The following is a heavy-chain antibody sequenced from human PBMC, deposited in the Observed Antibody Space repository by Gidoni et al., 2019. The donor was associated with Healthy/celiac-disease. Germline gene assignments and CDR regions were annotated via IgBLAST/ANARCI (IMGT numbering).Heavy chain of an antibody. D-gene: IGHD4-17*01. CDR3: TTRAYYGDPGYFDY. CDR2: IKSKTDGGTT. J-gene: IGHJ4*02. V-gene: IGHV3-15*07. Sequence: EVQLVESGGGLVKPGGSLRLSCAASGFTFSNAWMNWVRQAPGKGLEWVGRIKSKTDGGTTDYAAPVKGRFTISRDDSKNTLYLQMNSLKTEDTAVYYCTTRAYYGDPGYFDYWGQGTLVTVSS. CDR1: GFTFSNAW.